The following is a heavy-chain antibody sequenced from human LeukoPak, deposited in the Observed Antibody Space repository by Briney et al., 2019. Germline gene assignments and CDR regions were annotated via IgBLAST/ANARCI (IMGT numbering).Heavy chain of an antibody. CDR3: AKDGDPWEDY. D-gene: IGHD1-26*01. CDR2: ISSASINI. J-gene: IGHJ4*02. V-gene: IGHV3-21*04. Sequence: GGSLRLSCAASGFTFSSYSMNWVRQAPGKGLEWVSSISSASINIYYTASVKGRFTISRDNAKNSLYLQMNSLRAEDTAVYYCAKDGDPWEDYWGQGTLVTVSS. CDR1: GFTFSSYS.